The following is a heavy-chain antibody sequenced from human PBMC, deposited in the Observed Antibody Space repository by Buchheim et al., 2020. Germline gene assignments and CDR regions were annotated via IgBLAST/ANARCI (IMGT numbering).Heavy chain of an antibody. J-gene: IGHJ4*02. CDR3: TRFRRGYGGNPGSANFDY. CDR1: GFTFSSYW. Sequence: EVQLVESGGGLVQPGGSLRLSCAASGFTFSSYWMSWVRQAPGKGLEWVANIKQDGSEKYYVDSVKGRFTISRDNATNSLYLQMNSLRAEDTAVYYCTRFRRGYGGNPGSANFDYWGQGTL. D-gene: IGHD4-23*01. CDR2: IKQDGSEK. V-gene: IGHV3-7*01.